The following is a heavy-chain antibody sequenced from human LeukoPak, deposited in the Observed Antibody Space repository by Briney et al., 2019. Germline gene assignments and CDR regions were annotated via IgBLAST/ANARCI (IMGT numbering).Heavy chain of an antibody. Sequence: ASVKVSCKASGYTFTSYGISWVRQAPGQGLEWMGWISAYNGNTNYAQKLQGRVTMTTDTSTSTAYMELRSLRSDDTAVYYCARQVAVAGRYYFDYWGQGTLVTVSS. V-gene: IGHV1-18*01. CDR1: GYTFTSYG. J-gene: IGHJ4*02. CDR3: ARQVAVAGRYYFDY. D-gene: IGHD6-19*01. CDR2: ISAYNGNT.